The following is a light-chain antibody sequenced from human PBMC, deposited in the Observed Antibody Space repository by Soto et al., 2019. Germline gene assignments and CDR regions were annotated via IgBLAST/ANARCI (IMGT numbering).Light chain of an antibody. CDR2: AAS. CDR1: QSISSY. CDR3: SPVSRFPLSR. Sequence: SLSASVGDRVTITCRASQSISSYLNWYQQKPGKAPKLLIYAASSLQSGVPSRFSGSGSGTDFTLTISILFPADFGIRYCSPVSRFPLSRFAHVAKL. J-gene: IGKJ2*01. V-gene: IGKV1-39*01.